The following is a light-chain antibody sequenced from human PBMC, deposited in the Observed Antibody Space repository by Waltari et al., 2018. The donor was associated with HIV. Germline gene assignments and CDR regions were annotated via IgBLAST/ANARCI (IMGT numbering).Light chain of an antibody. V-gene: IGLV10-54*04. CDR3: IAWDSSLSVVV. J-gene: IGLJ2*01. CDR2: RNN. Sequence: QAGLAQPPPVSEGLGLTATLTGTGGSDNVGNKGDAWLQHHRGHPPKLLSYRNNIRPSGISERFSASRSGTTASLTITGLQPEDEADYYCIAWDSSLSVVVFGGGTKLTVL. CDR1: SDNVGNKG.